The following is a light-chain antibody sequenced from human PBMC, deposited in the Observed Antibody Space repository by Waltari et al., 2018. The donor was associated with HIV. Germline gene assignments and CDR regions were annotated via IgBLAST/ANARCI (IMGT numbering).Light chain of an antibody. CDR2: DAT. Sequence: QTVVTQEHSLTVSPGGTVTLTCGSTTGTVTSEHHPYWIQHQPGQAPKTLIYDATDKHSWTPARFTPSCLGGKVALTLTAAQPDDEADYYCLLSFGSIRSFGGGTKLTVL. CDR3: LLSFGSIRS. V-gene: IGLV7-46*01. J-gene: IGLJ2*01. CDR1: TGTVTSEHH.